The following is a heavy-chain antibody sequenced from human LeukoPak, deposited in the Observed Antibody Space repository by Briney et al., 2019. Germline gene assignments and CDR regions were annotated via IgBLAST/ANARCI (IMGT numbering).Heavy chain of an antibody. V-gene: IGHV1-46*01. Sequence: ASVKVSCKASGYTFTSYYMHWVRQAPGQGLEWMGIINPSGGSTSYAQKFQGRVTMTRDTSTSTVYMELSSLRSEDTAVYYCARAGVSSGSYRRAYQVDYWGQGTLVTVSS. CDR3: ARAGVSSGSYRRAYQVDY. CDR2: INPSGGST. J-gene: IGHJ4*02. D-gene: IGHD1-26*01. CDR1: GYTFTSYY.